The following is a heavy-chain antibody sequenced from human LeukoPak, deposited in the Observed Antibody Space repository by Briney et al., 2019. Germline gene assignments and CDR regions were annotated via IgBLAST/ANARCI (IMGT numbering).Heavy chain of an antibody. J-gene: IGHJ4*02. Sequence: KPSETLSLTCAVYGGSFSGYYWSWIRQPPGKGLEWIGEINHSGSTNYNPSLKSRVTISVDTSKNQFSLKLSSVTAADTAVYYCARGERGYSYGTGFDYWGQGTLVTVSS. CDR2: INHSGST. V-gene: IGHV4-34*01. D-gene: IGHD5-18*01. CDR1: GGSFSGYY. CDR3: ARGERGYSYGTGFDY.